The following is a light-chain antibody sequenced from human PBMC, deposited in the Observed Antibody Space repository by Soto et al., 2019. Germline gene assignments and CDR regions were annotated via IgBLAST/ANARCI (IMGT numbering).Light chain of an antibody. Sequence: QSVLTQPHSASGTPGQRVTISCSGSSSNIGTYTVNWYQQVPGTAPKLLIYSNNQRPSGVPDRFSGSKSGTSASLAISGLQSEDEADYYCAAWDASLNGVIFGGGTQLTVL. CDR3: AAWDASLNGVI. V-gene: IGLV1-44*01. CDR1: SSNIGTYT. CDR2: SNN. J-gene: IGLJ2*01.